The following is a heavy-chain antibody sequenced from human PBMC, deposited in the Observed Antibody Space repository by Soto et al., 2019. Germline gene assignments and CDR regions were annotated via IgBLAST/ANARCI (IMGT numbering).Heavy chain of an antibody. V-gene: IGHV3-23*01. CDR3: AKDLEKWLVQLGGLDT. D-gene: IGHD1-1*01. J-gene: IGHJ5*02. Sequence: EVQLLESGGGMVQPGGSLRLSCVASGFTLSSYFMTWVRQAPGKGLEWVSAISNSGGSTYYADSVKGRFTISRDNSHNTLYLQMNNLRAEDTARYYCAKDLEKWLVQLGGLDTWGQGAQVTVSS. CDR2: ISNSGGST. CDR1: GFTLSSYF.